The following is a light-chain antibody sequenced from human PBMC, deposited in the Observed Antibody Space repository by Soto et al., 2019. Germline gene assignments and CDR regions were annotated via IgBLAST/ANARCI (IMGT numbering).Light chain of an antibody. J-gene: IGKJ4*01. CDR2: FAS. CDR3: QQYNNWPLT. Sequence: EIVMTQSPVTLSVSPGERATLSCRASQSMYNNLAWYQQKPGQAPRLLIYFASTRATGIPTRFSGSGSGTEITLTISSVQSEDVAVYYCQQYNNWPLTFGGGTKVEI. CDR1: QSMYNN. V-gene: IGKV3-15*01.